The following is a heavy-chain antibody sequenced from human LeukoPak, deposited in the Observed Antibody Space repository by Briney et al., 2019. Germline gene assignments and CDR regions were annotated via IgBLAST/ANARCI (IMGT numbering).Heavy chain of an antibody. D-gene: IGHD3-22*01. Sequence: SETLSLTCIVSGGSISSISSNNYHWGWIRQPPGKGLEWIGSIYYSGSTYYNPSLKSRVTISVDTSKNQFSLKLSSVTAADTAVYYCARRGDYYDSSGYYYFDYWGQGTLVTVSS. V-gene: IGHV4-39*01. J-gene: IGHJ4*02. CDR1: GGSISSISSNNYH. CDR2: IYYSGST. CDR3: ARRGDYYDSSGYYYFDY.